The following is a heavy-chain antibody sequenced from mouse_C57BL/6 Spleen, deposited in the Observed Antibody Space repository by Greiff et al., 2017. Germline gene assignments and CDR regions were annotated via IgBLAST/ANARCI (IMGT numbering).Heavy chain of an antibody. V-gene: IGHV3-6*01. J-gene: IGHJ1*03. Sequence: EVQLQESGPGLVKPSQSLSLTCSVTGYSITSGYYWNWIRQFPGNKLEWMGYISYDGSNNYNPSLKNRISITRDTSKNQFFLKLNSVTTEDTATYYCARVPYYYGSSYGYFDVWGTGTTVTVSS. CDR1: GYSITSGYY. D-gene: IGHD1-1*01. CDR2: ISYDGSN. CDR3: ARVPYYYGSSYGYFDV.